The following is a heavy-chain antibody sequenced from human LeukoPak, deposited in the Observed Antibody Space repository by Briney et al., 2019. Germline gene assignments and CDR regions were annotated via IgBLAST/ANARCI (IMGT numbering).Heavy chain of an antibody. CDR3: ATIVGASTHWFDP. D-gene: IGHD1-26*01. CDR1: GYSFINHY. J-gene: IGHJ5*02. CDR2: ISAYNGNT. Sequence: GASVKISCKASGYSFINHYMHWVRQAPGQGLEWMGWISAYNGNTNYAQKLQGRVTMTTDTSTSTAYMELRSLRSDDTAVYYCATIVGASTHWFDPWGQGTLVTVSS. V-gene: IGHV1-18*04.